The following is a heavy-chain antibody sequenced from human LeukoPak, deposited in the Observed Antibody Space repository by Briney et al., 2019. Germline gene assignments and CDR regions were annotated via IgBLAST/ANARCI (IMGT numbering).Heavy chain of an antibody. V-gene: IGHV3-74*01. CDR2: INGYGTTT. CDR3: ARDEPTVTTGPPVGS. D-gene: IGHD4-17*01. Sequence: PGGSLRLSCAASGFTFETYWMHWVRHAPGKGLVWVSCINGYGTTTNYGDSVKGRFTISRDNAKDTLYLQMNSLRVEDTAVYYCARDEPTVTTGPPVGSWGQGTLVTVSS. J-gene: IGHJ4*02. CDR1: GFTFETYW.